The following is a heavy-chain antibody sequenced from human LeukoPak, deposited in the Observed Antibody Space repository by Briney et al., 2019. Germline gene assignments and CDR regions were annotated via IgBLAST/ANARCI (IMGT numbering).Heavy chain of an antibody. CDR2: ISGSGGST. J-gene: IGHJ5*02. CDR3: VRVGSSNWYA. V-gene: IGHV3-23*01. Sequence: PGGSLRPSCAASGFTFSSYAMSWVRQAPGKGLEWVSAISGSGGSTYYADSVKGRFTISRDNSRNSLYLQMNNLRAEDTAVYYCVRVGSSNWYAWGQGTLVTVSS. D-gene: IGHD6-13*01. CDR1: GFTFSSYA.